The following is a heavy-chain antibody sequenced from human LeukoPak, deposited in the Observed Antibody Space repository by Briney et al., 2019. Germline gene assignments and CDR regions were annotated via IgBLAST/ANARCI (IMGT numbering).Heavy chain of an antibody. D-gene: IGHD2-2*01. CDR1: GFAFSSSW. J-gene: IGHJ6*03. CDR2: INHDGSKT. V-gene: IGHV3-7*01. Sequence: PAGSLRLSCAASGFAFSSSWMSWVRQAPGKGLEWVASINHDGSKTFYVDSLKGRFTVYRDTAKSSVSLQMNYLRAEDTAVYYCARRAPGYCITTSCPDTYYYYYYMDVWGKGTTVTVSS. CDR3: ARRAPGYCITTSCPDTYYYYYYMDV.